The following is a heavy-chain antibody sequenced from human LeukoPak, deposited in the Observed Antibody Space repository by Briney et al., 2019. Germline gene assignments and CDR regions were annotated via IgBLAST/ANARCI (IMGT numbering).Heavy chain of an antibody. V-gene: IGHV4-4*07. CDR1: GGSISSYY. Sequence: SETLSLTCTVSGGSISSYYWSWIRQPAGKGLEWIGRIYTSGSTNYNPSLKSRVTMSVDTSRNQFSLKLSSVTAADTAVYYCAGGVTIVRGTSKHFDYWGQGTLVTVSS. CDR2: IYTSGST. J-gene: IGHJ4*02. CDR3: AGGVTIVRGTSKHFDY. D-gene: IGHD3-10*01.